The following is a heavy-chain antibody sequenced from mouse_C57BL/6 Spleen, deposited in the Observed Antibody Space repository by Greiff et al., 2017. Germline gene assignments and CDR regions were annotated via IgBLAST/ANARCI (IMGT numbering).Heavy chain of an antibody. CDR2: IYPGSGST. CDR3: ARRGEVKAYYAMDY. Sequence: QVQLQQPGAELVKPGASVKMSCKASGYTFTSYWITWVKQRPGQGLEWIGDIYPGSGSTNYNEKFKSKATLTVDTSSSTAYMQLSSLTSEDSAVDYCARRGEVKAYYAMDYWGQGTSVTVSS. V-gene: IGHV1-55*01. D-gene: IGHD2-2*01. J-gene: IGHJ4*01. CDR1: GYTFTSYW.